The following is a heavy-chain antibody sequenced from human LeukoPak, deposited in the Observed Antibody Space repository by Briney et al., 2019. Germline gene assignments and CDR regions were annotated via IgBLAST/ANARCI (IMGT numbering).Heavy chain of an antibody. V-gene: IGHV3-7*03. D-gene: IGHD5-18*01. CDR2: IKQDGNEK. CDR3: ARGEKGGRGYSYGSGY. CDR1: GFTFSDYW. Sequence: GGSLRLSCAVSGFTFSDYWMSWVRQAPGKGLEWVANIKQDGNEKHYVDSVKGRFTISRDNVKNSLYLQMNSLRAEDTAVYYCARGEKGGRGYSYGSGYWGQGTLVTVSS. J-gene: IGHJ4*02.